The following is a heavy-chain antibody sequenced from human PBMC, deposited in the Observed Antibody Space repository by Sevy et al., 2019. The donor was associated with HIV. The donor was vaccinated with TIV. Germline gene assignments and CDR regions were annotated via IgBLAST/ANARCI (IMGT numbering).Heavy chain of an antibody. CDR3: ARDYFGSGTFYNGNFFDY. Sequence: ASVKVSCKASGYTFTSYAFHWVRQAPGQGLEWMGWINAGNGNTKYSEKFQGRVTITRDTSASTAYMELSSLRSEDTAVYYCARDYFGSGTFYNGNFFDYWGQGTLVTVSS. J-gene: IGHJ4*02. CDR1: GYTFTSYA. D-gene: IGHD3-10*01. CDR2: INAGNGNT. V-gene: IGHV1-3*01.